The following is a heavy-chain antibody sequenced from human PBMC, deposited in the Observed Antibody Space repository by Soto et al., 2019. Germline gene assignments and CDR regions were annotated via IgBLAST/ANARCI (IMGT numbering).Heavy chain of an antibody. Sequence: PSETLSLTCTVSGGSISSYHWSWIRQSAGKGLEWLGRFYTTGITNYNPSLKSRLSMSEDTSKNQLSLRLTSVTAADTGVYYCARSPTYYYGSGSYYHTGSHFDYWGQGTLVTVSS. D-gene: IGHD3-10*01. CDR3: ARSPTYYYGSGSYYHTGSHFDY. CDR2: FYTTGIT. J-gene: IGHJ4*02. V-gene: IGHV4-4*07. CDR1: GGSISSYH.